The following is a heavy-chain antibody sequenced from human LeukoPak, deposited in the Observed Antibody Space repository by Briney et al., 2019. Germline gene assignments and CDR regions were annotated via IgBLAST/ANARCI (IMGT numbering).Heavy chain of an antibody. CDR1: GFTFSGFW. J-gene: IGHJ4*02. D-gene: IGHD2-15*01. Sequence: PGGSLRLSCAVSGFTFSGFWMSWSRQAPGKGLEWVASINSDGSEGYYADVVKGRFTISRDNAKNSLYLQINSLRAEDTAVYYCARDRVAGEGLFDYWGQGTLVTVSS. CDR3: ARDRVAGEGLFDY. CDR2: INSDGSEG. V-gene: IGHV3-7*03.